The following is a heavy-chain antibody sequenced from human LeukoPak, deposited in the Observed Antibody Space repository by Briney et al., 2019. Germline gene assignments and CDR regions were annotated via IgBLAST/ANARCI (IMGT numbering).Heavy chain of an antibody. V-gene: IGHV1-69*13. CDR3: ARDRPGRYCSSTSCYTASPFDP. Sequence: ASVKVSCKASRGTISNYAISWVRQAPGQGLEWMGGIIPIFGTANYAQKFQGRVTITADESTSTAYMELSSLRSEDTAVYYCARDRPGRYCSSTSCYTASPFDPWGQGTLVIVSS. J-gene: IGHJ5*02. D-gene: IGHD2-2*02. CDR1: RGTISNYA. CDR2: IIPIFGTA.